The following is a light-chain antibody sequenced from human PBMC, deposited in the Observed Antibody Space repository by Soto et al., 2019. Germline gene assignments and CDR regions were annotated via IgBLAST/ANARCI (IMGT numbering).Light chain of an antibody. CDR3: QHRSNWPT. J-gene: IGKJ2*01. V-gene: IGKV3-11*01. CDR1: QSVSSY. CDR2: DAS. Sequence: EIVLTQSPATLSLSPGERATLSCRASQSVSSYLAWYQQKPGQAPRLLIYDASNRATGIPARFSGSGSGTDFTLTISSLEPEDCAVYYCQHRSNWPTFGQGTKLEIK.